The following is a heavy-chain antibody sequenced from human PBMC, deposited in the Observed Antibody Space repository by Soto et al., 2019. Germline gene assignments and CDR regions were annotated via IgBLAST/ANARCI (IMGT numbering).Heavy chain of an antibody. CDR3: ATGGAVLLDPFDV. J-gene: IGHJ3*01. CDR1: GFTFSSFA. CDR2: VTSSASST. V-gene: IGHV3-23*01. D-gene: IGHD1-26*01. Sequence: GQLLESGGGMVQPGGSLRLSCAASGFTFSSFAMNWVRLPPGRGLEWVAAVTSSASSTHYADSVKGRFTISRDNSKNTMYLQMNRLRADDTAVYYCATGGAVLLDPFDVGVQGTIVTVSS.